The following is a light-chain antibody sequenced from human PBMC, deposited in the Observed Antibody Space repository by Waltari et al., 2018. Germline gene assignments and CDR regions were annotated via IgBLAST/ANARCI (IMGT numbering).Light chain of an antibody. Sequence: SSELTQDPAVSVALGQTVRITCQGESLIRSYASWSQQKPGQAPVLVMYGHNKRPSGIPDRFSGSSSGDTSSLTITGTQAEDEADYYCNSRDSSGKVLFGGGTKLTVL. V-gene: IGLV3-19*01. CDR1: SLIRSY. J-gene: IGLJ3*02. CDR2: GHN. CDR3: NSRDSSGKVL.